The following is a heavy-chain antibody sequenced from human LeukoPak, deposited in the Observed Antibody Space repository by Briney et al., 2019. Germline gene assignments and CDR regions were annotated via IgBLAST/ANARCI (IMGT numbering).Heavy chain of an antibody. V-gene: IGHV4-38-2*01. D-gene: IGHD5-18*01. CDR1: GYSISSGYY. J-gene: IGHJ4*02. Sequence: SETLSLTCAVSGYSISSGYYWGWIRQPPGKGLEWIGSIYHSGSTYYNPSLKSRVTISVDTSKNQFSLKLSSVTAADTAVYYCARHSTAMATGYWGEGTLATVPS. CDR2: IYHSGST. CDR3: ARHSTAMATGY.